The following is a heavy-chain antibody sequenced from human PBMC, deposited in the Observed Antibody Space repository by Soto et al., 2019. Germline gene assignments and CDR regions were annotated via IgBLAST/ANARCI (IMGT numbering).Heavy chain of an antibody. Sequence: SETLSLTCTVSGGSISSYYWSWIGQPPGEGLEWIGYIYYSGSTNYNPSLKSRVTISVDTSKNQFSLKLSSVTAADTAVYYCARVEYYYDSSGYSGWFDPWGQGTLVTVSS. CDR1: GGSISSYY. CDR2: IYYSGST. J-gene: IGHJ5*02. D-gene: IGHD3-22*01. V-gene: IGHV4-59*01. CDR3: ARVEYYYDSSGYSGWFDP.